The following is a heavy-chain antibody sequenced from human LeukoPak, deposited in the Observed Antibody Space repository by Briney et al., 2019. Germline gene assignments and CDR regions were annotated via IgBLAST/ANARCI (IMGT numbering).Heavy chain of an antibody. Sequence: GGSRRLSCEGTGFTVSSNYMSWVRQAPGKGLEWVSLIYSAGSTFYADSVKGRFTISRDNSKNTLYLQMNSLRAEDTALYFCARDSSSFPNYFDSWGQGTLVTVSS. CDR3: ARDSSSFPNYFDS. D-gene: IGHD2/OR15-2a*01. J-gene: IGHJ4*02. CDR1: GFTVSSNY. V-gene: IGHV3-53*01. CDR2: IYSAGST.